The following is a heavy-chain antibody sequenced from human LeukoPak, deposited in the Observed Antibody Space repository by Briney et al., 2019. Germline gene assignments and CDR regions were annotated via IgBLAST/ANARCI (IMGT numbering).Heavy chain of an antibody. CDR2: ISAYNGNT. Sequence: ASVKVSCKASGYTFTIYGISWVRQAPGQGLEWMGWISAYNGNTNYAQKLQGRVTMTTDTSTSTAYMELRSLRSDDTAVYYCARGKYIYYYYYMDVWGKGTTVTVSS. D-gene: IGHD6-6*01. V-gene: IGHV1-18*01. CDR3: ARGKYIYYYYYMDV. CDR1: GYTFTIYG. J-gene: IGHJ6*03.